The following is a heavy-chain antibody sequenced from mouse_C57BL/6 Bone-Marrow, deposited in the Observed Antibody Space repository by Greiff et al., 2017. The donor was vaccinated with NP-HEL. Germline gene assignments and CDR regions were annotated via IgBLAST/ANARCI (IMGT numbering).Heavy chain of an antibody. J-gene: IGHJ3*01. CDR3: ARRDYYGNSPWFAY. D-gene: IGHD1-1*01. CDR2: IHPNSGST. CDR1: GYTFTSYW. Sequence: VQLQQPGAELVKPGASVKLSCKASGYTFTSYWMHWVKQRPGQGLEWIGMIHPNSGSTNYNEKFKSKATLTADKSSSTAYMQLSSLTSEDTAVYYCARRDYYGNSPWFAYWGQETLVTVSA. V-gene: IGHV1-64*01.